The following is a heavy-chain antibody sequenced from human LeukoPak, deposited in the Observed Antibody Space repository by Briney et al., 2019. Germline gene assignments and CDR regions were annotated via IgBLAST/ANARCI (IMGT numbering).Heavy chain of an antibody. V-gene: IGHV4-34*01. CDR2: INHSGST. D-gene: IGHD4-17*01. CDR1: GGSFSGYY. J-gene: IGHJ5*02. Sequence: SETLSLTCAVYGGSFSGYYWSWIRQPPGKGLEWIGEINHSGSTNYNPSLKSRVTISVDTSKNQFSLKLSSVTAADTAVYYCARAGFDGDYGGGFDPWGQGTLVTVSP. CDR3: ARAGFDGDYGGGFDP.